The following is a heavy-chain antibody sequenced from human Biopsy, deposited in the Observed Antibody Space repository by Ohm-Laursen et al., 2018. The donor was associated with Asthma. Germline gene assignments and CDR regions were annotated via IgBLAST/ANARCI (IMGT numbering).Heavy chain of an antibody. V-gene: IGHV1-69*13. CDR2: IMTVFGTT. CDR3: ARCQVGYSSGWSLLLKKIHYSGMDV. J-gene: IGHJ6*02. D-gene: IGHD6-19*01. CDR1: GGTFSNFA. Sequence: SVKVSCKAPGGTFSNFAISWVRQAPGQGLEWLGGIMTVFGTTNYAQKFQGRVTITADESTSTAYMEATSLRSEDTAIYYCARCQVGYSSGWSLLLKKIHYSGMDVWGQGTAVTVSS.